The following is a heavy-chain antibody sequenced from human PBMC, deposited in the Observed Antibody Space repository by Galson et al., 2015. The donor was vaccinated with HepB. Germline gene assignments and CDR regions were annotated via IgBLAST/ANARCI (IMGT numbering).Heavy chain of an antibody. CDR1: GYTFTSYY. D-gene: IGHD6-13*01. V-gene: IGHV1-46*01. J-gene: IGHJ4*02. CDR2: INPSGGST. CDR3: ARDEETGVAAAGTTGPVGY. Sequence: SVKVSCKASGYTFTSYYMHWVRQAPGQGLEWMGIINPSGGSTSYAQKFQGRVTMTRDMSTSTVYMELSSLRSEDTAVYYCARDEETGVAAAGTTGPVGYWGQGTLVTVSS.